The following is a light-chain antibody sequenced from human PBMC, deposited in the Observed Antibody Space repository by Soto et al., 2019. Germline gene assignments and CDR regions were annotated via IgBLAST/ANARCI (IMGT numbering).Light chain of an antibody. CDR1: SSDFGSYKF. CDR2: ETS. CDR3: FSFTSTNTHV. Sequence: QSALTQPASVSGSPGQSVTISCTGTSSDFGSYKFVSWYQHHPGKVPKVIIYETSKRPSGVSDRFSGSNSGNTASLTISGLQAEDEADYYCFSFTSTNTHVFGSGTKVTVL. J-gene: IGLJ1*01. V-gene: IGLV2-23*01.